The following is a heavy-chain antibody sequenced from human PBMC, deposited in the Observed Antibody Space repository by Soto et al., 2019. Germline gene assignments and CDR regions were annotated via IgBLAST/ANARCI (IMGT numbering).Heavy chain of an antibody. Sequence: EVQLVESGGGLVQPGGSLRLSCAASGFTFSDYYMDWVRQVPGKGLEWVGRSRHKANSYNTEYAASVKGRFSISRDGSKDSMYLQMNSLKTEDTAVYYCARDTGGSYDYWGQGALVTVSS. J-gene: IGHJ4*02. D-gene: IGHD1-26*01. CDR2: SRHKANSYNT. V-gene: IGHV3-72*01. CDR3: ARDTGGSYDY. CDR1: GFTFSDYY.